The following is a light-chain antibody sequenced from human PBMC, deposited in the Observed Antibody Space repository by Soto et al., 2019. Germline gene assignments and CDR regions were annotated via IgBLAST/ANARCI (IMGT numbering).Light chain of an antibody. CDR1: QSLSSY. CDR2: AAS. V-gene: IGKV1-39*01. CDR3: QQSYSTPRT. Sequence: DIQMTQSPSSLSASVGDGVTITCRASQSLSSYLNWYQHKPGKAPKLLIYAASSLQSGVPSRFSGSGSGTDFTLTISSLQPEDFATYYCQQSYSTPRTFGQGTKLEI. J-gene: IGKJ2*01.